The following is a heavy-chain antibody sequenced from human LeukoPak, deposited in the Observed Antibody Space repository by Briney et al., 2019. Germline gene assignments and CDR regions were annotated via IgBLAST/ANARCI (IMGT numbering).Heavy chain of an antibody. CDR1: GFTFSDYY. Sequence: HTGGSLRLSCAASGFTFSDYYMSWIRQAPGKGQEWVSAISPSGRTTDYADSVKGRFTISRDNSKNTLYLQMNSLRAEDTAVYYCAKVVLVGAIFGPGYWGQGTLVTVSS. CDR2: ISPSGRTT. J-gene: IGHJ4*02. V-gene: IGHV3-23*01. D-gene: IGHD1-26*01. CDR3: AKVVLVGAIFGPGY.